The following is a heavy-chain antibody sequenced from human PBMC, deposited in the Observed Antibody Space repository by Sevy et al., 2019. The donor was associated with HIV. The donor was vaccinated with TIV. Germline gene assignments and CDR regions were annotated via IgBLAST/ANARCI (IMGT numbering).Heavy chain of an antibody. Sequence: GGSLRLSCAASGFTFSSSAMHWVRQAPRKGLEWVALISYDGSNKYYVDSVKGRFTISRDNSKNPLYLQMNGLRAEDAAVYYCARESFYGSGSLAEFDFWGQGTLVTVSS. CDR3: ARESFYGSGSLAEFDF. CDR2: ISYDGSNK. J-gene: IGHJ4*02. CDR1: GFTFSSSA. D-gene: IGHD3-10*01. V-gene: IGHV3-30-3*01.